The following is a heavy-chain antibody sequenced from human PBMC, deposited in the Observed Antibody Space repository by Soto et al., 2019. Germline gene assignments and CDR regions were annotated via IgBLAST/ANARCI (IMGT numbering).Heavy chain of an antibody. Sequence: QVQLVESGGGVVQPGRSLRLSCEVSGFTFRNFGIHWVRQAPGKGLEWVAVIWFDGRNKYYADSVKGRFTISRDNSKNTLYLQMKSLRAEDTAVYFCARERGGEVVSFLGNFYYYGMDVWGHGTTVTVSS. V-gene: IGHV3-33*01. CDR2: IWFDGRNK. CDR3: ARERGGEVVSFLGNFYYYGMDV. D-gene: IGHD3-16*01. J-gene: IGHJ6*02. CDR1: GFTFRNFG.